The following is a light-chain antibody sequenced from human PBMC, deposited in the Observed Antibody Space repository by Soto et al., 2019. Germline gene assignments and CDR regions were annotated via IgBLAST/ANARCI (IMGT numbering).Light chain of an antibody. CDR3: CSYTSSTNYV. J-gene: IGLJ1*01. V-gene: IGLV2-14*01. CDR2: GVS. CDR1: TSDVSIYNY. Sequence: QSVLTQPASVSGSPGQSITISCTGTTSDVSIYNYVSWYQQHPGKAPKLMIYGVSNRPSGVSNRFSGAKSGHTASLTISGLQVEDEAHYYCCSYTSSTNYVFGPGTKLTVL.